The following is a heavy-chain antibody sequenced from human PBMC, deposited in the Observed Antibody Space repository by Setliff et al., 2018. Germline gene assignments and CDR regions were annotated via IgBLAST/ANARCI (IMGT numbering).Heavy chain of an antibody. CDR1: GGSISSGDYY. CDR2: IYSSGST. V-gene: IGHV4-61*08. J-gene: IGHJ6*03. Sequence: PSETLSLTCTVSGGSISSGDYYWSWIRQPPGKGLEWIGYIYSSGSTNYNPSLKSRVTISMDTSKNQFSLKLNSVTAADMAVYYCAREQWLDPPGYYYMDVWAKGTTVTVSS. CDR3: AREQWLDPPGYYYMDV. D-gene: IGHD6-19*01.